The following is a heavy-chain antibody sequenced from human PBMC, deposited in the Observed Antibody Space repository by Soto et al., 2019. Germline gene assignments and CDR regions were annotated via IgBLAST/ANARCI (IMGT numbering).Heavy chain of an antibody. Sequence: ASVKVSCKASGYTFTGYYMHWVRQAPGQGLEWMGWINPNGGGTSYAQKFQGWVTMTRDTSISTAYMELSRLRSDDTAVYYCARDDTYYYDSSGYRYYYYGMDVWGQGTTVTVSS. CDR2: INPNGGGT. D-gene: IGHD3-22*01. CDR1: GYTFTGYY. CDR3: ARDDTYYYDSSGYRYYYYGMDV. V-gene: IGHV1-2*04. J-gene: IGHJ6*02.